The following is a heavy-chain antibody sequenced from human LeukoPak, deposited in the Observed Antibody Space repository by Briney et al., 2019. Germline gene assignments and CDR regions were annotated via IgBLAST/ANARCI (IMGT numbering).Heavy chain of an antibody. D-gene: IGHD6-6*01. J-gene: IGHJ4*02. CDR1: EFSFSGHW. Sequence: GGSLRLSCTASEFSFSGHWMHWARQLPGKGLVWVSRISPTGSTTSHADSVKGRFTVSRDNAKNTLYLQVNNLRAEDTAVYYCARGPNSNWSGLDFWGQGTLLTVSS. CDR3: ARGPNSNWSGLDF. V-gene: IGHV3-74*01. CDR2: ISPTGSTT.